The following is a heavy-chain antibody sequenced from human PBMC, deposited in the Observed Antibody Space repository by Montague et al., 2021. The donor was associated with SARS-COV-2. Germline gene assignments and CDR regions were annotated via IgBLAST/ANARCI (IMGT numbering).Heavy chain of an antibody. J-gene: IGHJ4*02. CDR2: ISGGGVST. Sequence: SLRLSCAASGFTFSSSAMSWVRQAPGKGLEWVSTISGGGVSTYYADSVKGRFTISRDNSKNTLYLQMNSLRAEDTVVYYCARAPPISAVSSPRRNQFFFDSWGQGTLVTVSA. CDR3: ARAPPISAVSSPRRNQFFFDS. CDR1: GFTFSSSA. D-gene: IGHD2-2*01. V-gene: IGHV3-23*01.